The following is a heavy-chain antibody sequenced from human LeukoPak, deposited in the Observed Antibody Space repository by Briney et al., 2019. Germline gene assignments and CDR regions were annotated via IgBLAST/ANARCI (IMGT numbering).Heavy chain of an antibody. CDR1: GFTFNNYW. CDR2: IDTDGTRR. V-gene: IGHV3-74*01. D-gene: IGHD3-22*01. J-gene: IGHJ4*02. Sequence: GGSLRLSCAASGFTFNNYWRHWVRQAPGKGRRWGSRIDTDGTRRSYADAVKGGVTISRDNGKSTLYLQINSLRAEDTALYYCARPYYDSRGYQYPPDYWGQGTLVTVSS. CDR3: ARPYYDSRGYQYPPDY.